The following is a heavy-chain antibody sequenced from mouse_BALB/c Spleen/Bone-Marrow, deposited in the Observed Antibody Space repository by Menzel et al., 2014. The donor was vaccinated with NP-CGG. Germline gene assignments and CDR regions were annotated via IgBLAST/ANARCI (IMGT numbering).Heavy chain of an antibody. CDR2: IWSYGSR. CDR1: GFSLTSYG. Sequence: QVQLQQSGPGLVAHSQSLSLTCTVSGFSLTSYGVHWVRQPPGKGLEWLVVIWSYGSRTYKSALKSRRSISKDNSKSQVFLKMNSLQTDDTAMYYCARGGSRRAWFAYWGQGTLVTVSA. J-gene: IGHJ3*01. V-gene: IGHV2-6*02. D-gene: IGHD1-1*01. CDR3: ARGGSRRAWFAY.